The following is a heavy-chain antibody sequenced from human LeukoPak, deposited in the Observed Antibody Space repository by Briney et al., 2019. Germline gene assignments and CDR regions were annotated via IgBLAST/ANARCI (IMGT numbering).Heavy chain of an antibody. J-gene: IGHJ3*02. V-gene: IGHV4-34*01. CDR3: ARGTRGEQWLLYAFDI. Sequence: SETLSLTCAVYGGSFSGYYWSWIRQPPGKGLEWIGEINHSGSTNYNPSLKSRVTISLDMSKNQFSLNLKSVTAADTAVYYCARGTRGEQWLLYAFDIWGQGTMVTVSS. D-gene: IGHD6-19*01. CDR2: INHSGST. CDR1: GGSFSGYY.